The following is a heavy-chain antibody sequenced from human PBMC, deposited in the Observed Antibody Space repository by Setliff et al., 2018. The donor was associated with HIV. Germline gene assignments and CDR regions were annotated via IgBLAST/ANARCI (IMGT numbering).Heavy chain of an antibody. CDR1: GYNFTSHD. CDR2: MSPKSGNT. V-gene: IGHV1-8*01. CDR3: ARGYCSGTSCYGIYYFDN. J-gene: IGHJ4*02. Sequence: ASVKVSCKASGYNFTSHDINWVRQAPGQGLEWMGWMSPKSGNTGYARKFQGRVTMTRKTSISTAYMELRSLRSDDTAVYYCARGYCSGTSCYGIYYFDNWGQGTPVTVSS. D-gene: IGHD2-2*01.